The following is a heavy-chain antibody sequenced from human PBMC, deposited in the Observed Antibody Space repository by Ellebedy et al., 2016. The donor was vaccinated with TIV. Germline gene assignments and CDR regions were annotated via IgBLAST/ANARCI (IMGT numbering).Heavy chain of an antibody. Sequence: SETLSLXXTVSGDSINSYFWSWIRQPPGRGLEWIGYIYSSGRTNYNPSLKGRVTMSVDTSKNQFSLRLSSVTAADTAVYYCASPRDGYKFFFDNWGQGTLVTVSS. CDR1: GDSINSYF. CDR2: IYSSGRT. V-gene: IGHV4-59*01. CDR3: ASPRDGYKFFFDN. J-gene: IGHJ4*02. D-gene: IGHD5-24*01.